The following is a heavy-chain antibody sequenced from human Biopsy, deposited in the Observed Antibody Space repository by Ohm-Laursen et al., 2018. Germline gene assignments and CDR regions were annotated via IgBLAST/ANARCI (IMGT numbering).Heavy chain of an antibody. Sequence: GSLRLSCAASGFTFSSYGIHWVRQAPGKGLEWISRLDVAEYNIYYADSVRGRFTASRDNSKGMVYLQMDSLRVDDTAVYYCVRTWGGYDFDSWGQGTLVTVSS. V-gene: IGHV3-NL1*01. CDR3: VRTWGGYDFDS. J-gene: IGHJ4*01. D-gene: IGHD3-16*01. CDR1: GFTFSSYG. CDR2: LDVAEYNI.